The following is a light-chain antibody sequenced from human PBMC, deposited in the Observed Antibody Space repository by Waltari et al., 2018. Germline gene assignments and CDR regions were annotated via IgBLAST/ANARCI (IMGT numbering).Light chain of an antibody. Sequence: QSALNQEASVSGTVGQKVTLSCTGNNNNIGTYGVGWYQQISHGPPKSVMFGISLPSGIPDRFSGSKSGTTASLTISGLQPEDEGDYFCSTWDSLNGRVFGGGTKLTVL. V-gene: IGLV1-36*01. CDR3: STWDSLNGRV. CDR2: GI. CDR1: NNNIGTYG. J-gene: IGLJ3*02.